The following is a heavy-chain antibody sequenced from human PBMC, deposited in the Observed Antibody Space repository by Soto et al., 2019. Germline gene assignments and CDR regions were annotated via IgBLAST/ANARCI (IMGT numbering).Heavy chain of an antibody. V-gene: IGHV4-39*01. CDR2: IYYSGST. CDR1: GGSISSSSYY. Sequence: PSETLSLTCTDSGGSISSSSYYWGWIRQPPGKGLEWIGSIYYSGSTYYNPSLKSRVTISVDTSKNQFSLKLSSVTAADTAVYYCARRRSTTGWFDPWGQGTLVTVSS. J-gene: IGHJ5*02. CDR3: ARRRSTTGWFDP. D-gene: IGHD6-25*01.